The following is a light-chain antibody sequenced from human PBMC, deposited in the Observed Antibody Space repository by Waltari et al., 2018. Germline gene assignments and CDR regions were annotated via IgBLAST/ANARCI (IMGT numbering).Light chain of an antibody. CDR1: QSVTSIS. CDR2: GTC. J-gene: IGKJ4*02. Sequence: EIVLTQSPGTLSLSPGERATLACRASQSVTSISLPWYQQNLGQAPRLLIYGTCSMATDIPDRFRGGGSGTDFTLTISRLEAEDFAVYYCQQYDGEVVTFGGGTKVEI. V-gene: IGKV3-20*01. CDR3: QQYDGEVVT.